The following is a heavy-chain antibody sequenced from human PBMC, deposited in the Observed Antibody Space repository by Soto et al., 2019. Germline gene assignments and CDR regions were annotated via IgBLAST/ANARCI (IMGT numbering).Heavy chain of an antibody. V-gene: IGHV3-21*01. CDR3: ASLYYYDSSGYPQKDY. J-gene: IGHJ4*02. D-gene: IGHD3-22*01. CDR2: ISSSSSYI. CDR1: GFTFSSYS. Sequence: EVQLVESGGGLVKPGGSLRLSCAASGFTFSSYSMNWVRQAPGKGLEWVSSISSSSSYIYYADSVKGRFTISRDNAQNSLYLQMNSLRAEDTAAYYCASLYYYDSSGYPQKDYWGQGTLVTVSS.